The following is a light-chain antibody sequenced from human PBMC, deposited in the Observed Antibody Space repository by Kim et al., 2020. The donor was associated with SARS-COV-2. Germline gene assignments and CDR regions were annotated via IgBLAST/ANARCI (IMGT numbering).Light chain of an antibody. V-gene: IGLV3-1*01. CDR3: QACDSSTLYV. Sequence: SYELTQQPSVSVSPGQTASITCSGDKLGDKYACWYQQKPGQSPVLVIYQDSKRPSGIPERFSGSNSGNTATLTISGTQAMDEADYYCQACDSSTLYVFGTGTKVTVL. CDR2: QDS. CDR1: KLGDKY. J-gene: IGLJ1*01.